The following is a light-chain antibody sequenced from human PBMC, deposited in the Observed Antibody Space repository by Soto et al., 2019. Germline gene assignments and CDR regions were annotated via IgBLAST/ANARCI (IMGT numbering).Light chain of an antibody. CDR2: EVT. J-gene: IGLJ1*01. CDR3: SSYGSTPTRYV. V-gene: IGLV2-14*01. CDR1: SRDVADYSY. Sequence: QSALTQPASVSGSPGQSITISCTRTSRDVADYSYVSWYQQHPGKAPKLIIYEVTNRPSGVSNRFSGPKSGNTASLTISGLQAEDEADYFCSSYGSTPTRYVFGTGTKVTVL.